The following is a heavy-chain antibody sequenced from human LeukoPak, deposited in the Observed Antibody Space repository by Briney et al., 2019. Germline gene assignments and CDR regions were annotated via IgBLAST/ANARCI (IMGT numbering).Heavy chain of an antibody. CDR3: ARVLPYSSSWAHYYYYYMDV. D-gene: IGHD6-13*01. CDR1: GFTFSSYE. CDR2: ISSSGSTI. V-gene: IGHV3-48*03. Sequence: PGGSLRLSCAASGFTFSSYEMNWVRQAPGKGLEWVSYISSSGSTIYYADSVKGRFTISRDNAKNSLYLQMNSLRAEDTAVYYCARVLPYSSSWAHYYYYYMDVWGKGTTVTVSS. J-gene: IGHJ6*03.